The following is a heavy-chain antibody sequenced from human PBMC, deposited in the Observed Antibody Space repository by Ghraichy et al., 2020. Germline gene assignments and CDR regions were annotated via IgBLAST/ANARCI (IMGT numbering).Heavy chain of an antibody. CDR3: ARGLSTMIVVDGYGY. CDR2: INPNSGGT. J-gene: IGHJ4*02. Sequence: ASVKVSYKASGYTFTGYYMHWVRQAPGQGLEWMGWINPNSGGTNYAQKFQGRVTMTRDTSISTAYMELSRLRSDDTAVYYCARGLSTMIVVDGYGYWGQGTLVTVSS. CDR1: GYTFTGYY. D-gene: IGHD3-22*01. V-gene: IGHV1-2*02.